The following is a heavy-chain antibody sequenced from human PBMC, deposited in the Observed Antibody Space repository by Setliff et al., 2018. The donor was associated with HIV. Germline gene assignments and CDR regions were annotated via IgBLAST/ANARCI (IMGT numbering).Heavy chain of an antibody. D-gene: IGHD2-15*01. J-gene: IGHJ4*02. V-gene: IGHV3-48*01. CDR2: ISGNSDTI. CDR3: ASDSRVVYFDS. Sequence: HPGGSLRLSCAASGFMFGVDWMSWVRQAPGKGLEWVSYISGNSDTIYYADSVKGRFTISRDNARNSLSLQMNSLRAEDTAMYYCASDSRVVYFDSWGQGTLVTVSS. CDR1: GFMFGVDW.